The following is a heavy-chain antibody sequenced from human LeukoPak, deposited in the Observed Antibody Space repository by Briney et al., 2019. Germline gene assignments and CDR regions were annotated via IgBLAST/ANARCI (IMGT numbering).Heavy chain of an antibody. Sequence: PSETLSLTCTVSGGSISSSSYYWSWVRQPPGKGLEWITYMYYGGSTNYNPSLKSRVTISVDTSKNQFSLILSSVTAADTAVYFCARGGELLGRTAHDAFDIWGQGTMVTVSS. D-gene: IGHD3-10*01. CDR2: MYYGGST. CDR3: ARGGELLGRTAHDAFDI. V-gene: IGHV4-61*05. J-gene: IGHJ3*02. CDR1: GGSISSSSYY.